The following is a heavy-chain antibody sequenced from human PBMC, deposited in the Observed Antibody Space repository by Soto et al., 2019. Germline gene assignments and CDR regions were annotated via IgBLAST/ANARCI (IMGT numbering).Heavy chain of an antibody. V-gene: IGHV3-30*18. Sequence: QVQLVESGGGVVQPGRSLRLSCAASGFTFSSYGMHWVRQAPGKGLEWVAVISYDGSNKYYADSVKGRFTISRDNSKNTLYLQMNSLRAEDTAVYYCAKDRSSGYSYYFDYWGQGTLVTVSS. CDR1: GFTFSSYG. CDR2: ISYDGSNK. CDR3: AKDRSSGYSYYFDY. J-gene: IGHJ4*02. D-gene: IGHD3-22*01.